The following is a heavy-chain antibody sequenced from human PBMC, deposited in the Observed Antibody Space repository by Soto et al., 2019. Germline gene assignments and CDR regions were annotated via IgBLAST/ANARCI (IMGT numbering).Heavy chain of an antibody. J-gene: IGHJ6*02. D-gene: IGHD3-10*01. CDR2: ITSSSSHI. V-gene: IGHV3-21*02. CDR1: GFTLTSYT. Sequence: EVQLVESGGGLVKPGGSLRLSCAASGFTLTSYTMNWVRQASGKGLGWVSSITSSSSHIYYADCVKGRFTISRDNAGNSLYLQMNSLRAEDSAVYYCVRERGLSSFYGMDVWGQGTTVTVSS. CDR3: VRERGLSSFYGMDV.